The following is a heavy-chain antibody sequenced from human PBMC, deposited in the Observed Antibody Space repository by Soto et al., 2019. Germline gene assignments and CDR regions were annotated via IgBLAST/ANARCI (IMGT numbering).Heavy chain of an antibody. CDR3: TRDGRGYFDY. V-gene: IGHV3-21*01. Sequence: SCTASGFTFSYYSMNWVRQAPEGGLEWVSSISGSTPSIYYADSVKGRFTISRDNAKNSLYLQMNSLRAEDTAVYFCTRDGRGYFDYWGQGTLVTVSS. CDR1: GFTFSYYS. CDR2: ISGSTPSI. J-gene: IGHJ4*02.